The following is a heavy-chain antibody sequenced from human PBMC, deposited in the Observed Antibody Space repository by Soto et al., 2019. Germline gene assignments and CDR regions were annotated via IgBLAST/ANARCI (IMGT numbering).Heavy chain of an antibody. CDR3: ARPHGSDEYDDLDY. J-gene: IGHJ4*02. Sequence: QVQLVQSGAEVKKPGASVKVSCKASGYTFIAYHVHWVRQAPGQGLEWMGWINPDSGGTNYAQNFQGRVTLTRDTSISTAYMELSRLRSDDTAVYYCARPHGSDEYDDLDYWGQGTLVTVSS. V-gene: IGHV1-2*02. D-gene: IGHD3-16*01. CDR1: GYTFIAYH. CDR2: INPDSGGT.